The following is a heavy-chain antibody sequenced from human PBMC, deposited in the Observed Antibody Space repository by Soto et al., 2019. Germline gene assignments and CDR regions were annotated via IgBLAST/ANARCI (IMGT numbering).Heavy chain of an antibody. CDR1: GCSISSGGYY. V-gene: IGHV4-31*03. J-gene: IGHJ3*02. D-gene: IGHD6-13*01. CDR3: ARAFSSWGIGVAFDI. Sequence: PSETLSLTCTVSGCSISSGGYYWSWIRQHPGKGLEWIGYIYYSGSTYYNPSLRSRVTISVDTSKNQFSLKLSSVTAADTAVYYCARAFSSWGIGVAFDIWGQGTMVTVSS. CDR2: IYYSGST.